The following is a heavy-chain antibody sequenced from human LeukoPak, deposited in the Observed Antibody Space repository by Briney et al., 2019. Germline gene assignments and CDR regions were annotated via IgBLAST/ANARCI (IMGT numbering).Heavy chain of an antibody. CDR2: ISPNTGDT. D-gene: IGHD1-26*01. CDR1: GYTFTDYY. J-gene: IGHJ5*02. V-gene: IGHV1-2*02. CDR3: ARDRVPGSYFDSWLDP. Sequence: ASVKVSCKASGYTFTDYYVHWVRQAPGQGLEWLGLISPNTGDTHYAKKFHGRVTVTGDTSINTAYMQLTRLRSDDTAVYYCARDRVPGSYFDSWLDPWGQGTLVIVSS.